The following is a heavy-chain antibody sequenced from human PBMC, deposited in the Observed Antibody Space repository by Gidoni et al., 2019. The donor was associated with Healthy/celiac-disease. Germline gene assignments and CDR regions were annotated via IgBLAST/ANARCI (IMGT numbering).Heavy chain of an antibody. CDR3: ERSECGEFDY. CDR2: IYHSGST. CDR1: VYSISSGYY. Sequence: VHLQESVPRLVTPSETLSLTCSVSVYSISSGYYWGWIRQPPGKGLEWIGSIYHSGSTYYNPSLKSRVTISVDTSKNQFSQKMSSVTAADTAEYYWERSECGEFDYWGQGTLVTVSS. J-gene: IGHJ4*02. V-gene: IGHV4-38-2*01. D-gene: IGHD4-17*01.